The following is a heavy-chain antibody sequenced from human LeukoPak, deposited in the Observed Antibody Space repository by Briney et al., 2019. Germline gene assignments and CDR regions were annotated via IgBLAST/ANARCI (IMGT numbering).Heavy chain of an antibody. CDR2: INHSGST. D-gene: IGHD2-2*01. J-gene: IGHJ4*02. Sequence: SETLSLTCAVYGGSFSGYYWSWIRQPPGKGLEWIGEINHSGSTNYNPSLKSRVTISVDTSKNQFSLKLSSVTAADTAVYYCAHYYCSSTSCYDYWGQGTLVTVS. CDR3: AHYYCSSTSCYDY. V-gene: IGHV4-34*01. CDR1: GGSFSGYY.